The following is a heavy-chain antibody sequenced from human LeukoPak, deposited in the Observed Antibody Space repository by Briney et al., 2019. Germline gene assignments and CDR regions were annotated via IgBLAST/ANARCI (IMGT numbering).Heavy chain of an antibody. J-gene: IGHJ4*02. CDR3: ARERFDGVGSGPAYQLLWFGGKFDY. D-gene: IGHD3-10*01. V-gene: IGHV1-18*01. CDR2: ISAYNGNT. CDR1: GYTFTSYG. Sequence: ASVKVSCKASGYTFTSYGISWVRQAPGQGLEWMGWISAYNGNTNYAQKLQGRVTMTTDTSTSTAYMELSSLRSEDTAVYYCARERFDGVGSGPAYQLLWFGGKFDYWGQGTLVTVSS.